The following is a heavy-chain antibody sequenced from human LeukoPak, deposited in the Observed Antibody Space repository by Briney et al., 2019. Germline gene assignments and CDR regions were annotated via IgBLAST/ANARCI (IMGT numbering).Heavy chain of an antibody. J-gene: IGHJ4*02. CDR3: ARTRLSCDC. CDR1: GFTLRSYW. CDR2: INQDGSEK. V-gene: IGHV3-7*01. Sequence: GGSLRLSCAASGFTLRSYWMTWVRQAPGKGLGWVASINQDGSEKNYVDSVKGRFTISRDNAENSLYLQMNSLRDEDTAVYYCARTRLSCDCWGQGTLVTVSS.